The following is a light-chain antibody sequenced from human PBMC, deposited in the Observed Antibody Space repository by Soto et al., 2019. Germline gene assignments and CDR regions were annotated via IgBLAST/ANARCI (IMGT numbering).Light chain of an antibody. V-gene: IGKV1-8*01. Sequence: AIRMTQSPSSLSASTGDRVTITCRASQGISSYLAWYQQKPGKAPKLLIYAASTLQSGVPSRCSGSGSGTECNLTISCLQSEDFATYYCQQYYSYPETFGQGNKVAIK. CDR2: AAS. J-gene: IGKJ1*01. CDR3: QQYYSYPET. CDR1: QGISSY.